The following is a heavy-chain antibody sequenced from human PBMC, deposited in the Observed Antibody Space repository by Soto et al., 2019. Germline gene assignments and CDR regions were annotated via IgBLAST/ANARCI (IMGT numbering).Heavy chain of an antibody. Sequence: QVQMVESGGGVVQPGRSLRLSCAASGFSFENYGMHWVRQAPGRGLEWVAIIWYDGSLQYYAAAVKGRFTISRDNSKNTLYLEMNRLIAEDTAVYYCANLWGDGYNLGQDYNGMDVWGQGTTVIVSS. D-gene: IGHD5-12*01. CDR2: IWYDGSLQ. V-gene: IGHV3-33*06. CDR3: ANLWGDGYNLGQDYNGMDV. J-gene: IGHJ6*02. CDR1: GFSFENYG.